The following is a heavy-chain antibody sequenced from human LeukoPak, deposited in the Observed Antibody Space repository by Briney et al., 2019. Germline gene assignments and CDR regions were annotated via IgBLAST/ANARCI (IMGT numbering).Heavy chain of an antibody. J-gene: IGHJ4*02. D-gene: IGHD3-22*01. V-gene: IGHV4-39*01. CDR1: GDSISRSSYS. CDR3: ARVMDYYGSSGYYLPSTIDY. CDR2: IYYSGST. Sequence: SETLSLTCAVSGDSISRSSYSWGWIRQPPGKGLEWFGSIYYSGSTYYNPSVKSRVTISIDTSKNQFSLKLSSVTAADTAMYYCARVMDYYGSSGYYLPSTIDYWGQGTLVTVSS.